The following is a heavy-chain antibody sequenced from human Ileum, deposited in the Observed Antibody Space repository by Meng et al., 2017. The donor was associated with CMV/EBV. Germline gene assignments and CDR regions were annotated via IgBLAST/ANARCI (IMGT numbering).Heavy chain of an antibody. D-gene: IGHD7-27*01. J-gene: IGHJ3*02. Sequence: GGSLRLSCAASGFALKNYWMDWVRQAPGKGLEWVATIKQDGNERYSVDSVKGRFTISRDNPKNSLYLEMNSLRVEDTAVYYCARPLPNWDPFDIWGQGTMVTVSS. CDR2: IKQDGNER. CDR3: ARPLPNWDPFDI. V-gene: IGHV3-7*01. CDR1: GFALKNYW.